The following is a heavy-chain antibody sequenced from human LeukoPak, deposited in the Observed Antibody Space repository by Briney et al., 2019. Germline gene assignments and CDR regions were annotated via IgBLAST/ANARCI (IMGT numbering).Heavy chain of an antibody. CDR2: VTSGSYT. Sequence: GGSLRLSCAASGFIFGDYYMSWSRQAPGKGLEWVSYVTSGSYTNYADSVKGRFTISRDNAKNSLYLQMNSLRAEDTAIYYCARAGYRGPNDYWGQGTLVTVSS. CDR3: ARAGYRGPNDY. V-gene: IGHV3-11*06. CDR1: GFIFGDYY. D-gene: IGHD4/OR15-4a*01. J-gene: IGHJ4*02.